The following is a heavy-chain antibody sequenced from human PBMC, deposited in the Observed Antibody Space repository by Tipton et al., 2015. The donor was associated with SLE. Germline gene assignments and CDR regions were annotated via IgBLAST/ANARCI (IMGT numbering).Heavy chain of an antibody. J-gene: IGHJ4*02. V-gene: IGHV3-30*04. CDR3: ARDGGIAAAGYYFDY. CDR2: ISYDGSNK. D-gene: IGHD6-13*01. Sequence: SLRLSCAASGFTFSSYAMHWVRQAPGKGLEWVAVISYDGSNKYYADSVKGRFTISRDNSKNTLYLQMNSLRAEDTAVYYCARDGGIAAAGYYFDYWGQGTLVIVSS. CDR1: GFTFSSYA.